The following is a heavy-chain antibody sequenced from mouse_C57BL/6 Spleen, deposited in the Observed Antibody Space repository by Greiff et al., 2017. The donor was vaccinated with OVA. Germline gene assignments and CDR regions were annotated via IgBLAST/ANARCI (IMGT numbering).Heavy chain of an antibody. V-gene: IGHV1-64*01. J-gene: IGHJ2*01. CDR2: IHPNSGST. CDR3: AREAYGNYGVYFDY. D-gene: IGHD2-1*01. CDR1: GYTFTSYW. Sequence: QVQLQQPGAELVKPGASVKLSCKASGYTFTSYWMHWVKQRPGQGLEWIGMIHPNSGSTNYNEKFKSKATLTVDKSSSTAYMQLSSLTSEDSAVYYCAREAYGNYGVYFDYWGQGTTLTVSS.